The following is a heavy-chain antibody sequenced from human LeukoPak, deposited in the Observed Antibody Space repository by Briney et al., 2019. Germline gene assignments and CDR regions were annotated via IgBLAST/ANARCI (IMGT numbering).Heavy chain of an antibody. CDR3: ARDPSGDSSGWWSNYYYMDV. V-gene: IGHV4-38-2*02. CDR1: GYSISSGYY. D-gene: IGHD6-19*01. J-gene: IGHJ6*03. CDR2: IYHSGST. Sequence: SETLSLTCTVSGYSISSGYYWGWIRQPPGKGLEWIGSIYHSGSTYYNPSLESRVTISVDTSKNQFSLKLSSVTAADTAVYYCARDPSGDSSGWWSNYYYMDVWGKGTTVTVSS.